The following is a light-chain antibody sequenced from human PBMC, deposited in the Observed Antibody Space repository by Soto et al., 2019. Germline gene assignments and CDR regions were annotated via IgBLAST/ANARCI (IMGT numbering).Light chain of an antibody. CDR2: AAS. J-gene: IGKJ4*01. V-gene: IGKV1-39*01. CDR1: QTISSY. Sequence: DIQMTQSPSSLSASVGDRVTITCRASQTISSYLNWYQQKPGKAPKLLIYAASSLQSGVPSRFSGSGSGTDFTLTISSLQPEDSATYYCQQSYSPLTFGGGTKVEIK. CDR3: QQSYSPLT.